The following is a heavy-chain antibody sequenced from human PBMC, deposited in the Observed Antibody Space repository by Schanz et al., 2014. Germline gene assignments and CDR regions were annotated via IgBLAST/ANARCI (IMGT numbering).Heavy chain of an antibody. CDR1: GDTFRSYT. D-gene: IGHD5-12*01. J-gene: IGHJ4*02. CDR3: ARTGYDPSLTH. CDR2: IIPITGIT. V-gene: IGHV1-69*02. Sequence: QVQLVQSGAEVKKPGSSVKVSCKASGDTFRSYTINWVRHAPGQGLEWMGSIIPITGITNYAQNFQGRVTFAADKSTSTAFLEVNSLRSEDTAVYYGARTGYDPSLTHWGQGTLVTVS.